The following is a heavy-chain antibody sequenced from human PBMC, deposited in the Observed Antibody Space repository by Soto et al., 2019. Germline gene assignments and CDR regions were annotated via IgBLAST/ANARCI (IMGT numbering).Heavy chain of an antibody. V-gene: IGHV3-21*01. J-gene: IGHJ6*03. D-gene: IGHD1-1*01. CDR1: VFTFRSYS. CDR3: ARVWDPKAGIRGNFPVLAV. Sequence: PGGSLRLSCAASVFTFRSYSMNWVRQAPGKGLEWVSSISSSSSYIYYADSVKGRFTISRDNAKNSLYLQMNSLRTEDTAVYYCARVWDPKAGIRGNFPVLAVWGKGTTVTVS. CDR2: ISSSSSYI.